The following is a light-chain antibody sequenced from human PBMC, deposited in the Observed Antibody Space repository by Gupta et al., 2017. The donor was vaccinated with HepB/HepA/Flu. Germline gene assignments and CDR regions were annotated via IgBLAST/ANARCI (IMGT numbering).Light chain of an antibody. CDR3: AAWDDSLSGWV. J-gene: IGLJ3*02. CDR2: RNN. CDR1: SSNIGYN. Sequence: QSVLTQPPSASGTPGQRVTISCSGSSSNIGYNVYWYQQLPGAAPKLLIYRNNQRPSGVPDRFSGSKSGTSASLAISGLRSEDDADYYCAAWDDSLSGWVFGGGTKLTVL. V-gene: IGLV1-47*01.